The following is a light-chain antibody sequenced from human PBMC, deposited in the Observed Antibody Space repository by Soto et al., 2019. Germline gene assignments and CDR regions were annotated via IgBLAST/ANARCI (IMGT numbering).Light chain of an antibody. V-gene: IGKV1-39*01. CDR3: QQGYSLPVT. Sequence: DILMTQSPSSLYASEGDRVTMTCRASRSINRHGNWYQQKPGRAPKLLNYGASNLQSDAPSRFSGSGSGTDFTLTVRDLQPEDFATYYCQQGYSLPVTFGQGTRLEIK. CDR1: RSINRH. J-gene: IGKJ5*01. CDR2: GAS.